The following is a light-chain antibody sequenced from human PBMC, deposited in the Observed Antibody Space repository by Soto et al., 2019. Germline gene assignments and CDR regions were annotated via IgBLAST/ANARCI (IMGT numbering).Light chain of an antibody. CDR1: QSVSSSY. Sequence: EIGLTQSPGTLSLSTGERATLSCRASQSVSSSYLAWYQQRPGQAPRLLIYGASTRAPGFPARFSGSGSGTDFTLTISSLQSEDCAVYYCQQYNNWPWTFAQGTKVDI. CDR2: GAS. V-gene: IGKV3-15*01. CDR3: QQYNNWPWT. J-gene: IGKJ1*01.